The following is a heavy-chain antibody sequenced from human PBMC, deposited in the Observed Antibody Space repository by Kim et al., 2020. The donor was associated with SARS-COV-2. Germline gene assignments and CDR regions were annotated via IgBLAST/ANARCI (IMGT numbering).Heavy chain of an antibody. CDR3: AKDLVANRVVVIPYYFDY. CDR1: GFTFSSYA. V-gene: IGHV3-23*01. D-gene: IGHD3-22*01. J-gene: IGHJ4*02. CDR2: ISGSGGST. Sequence: GGSLRLSCAASGFTFSSYAMSWVRQAPGKGLEWVSAISGSGGSTYYADSVKGRFTISRDNSKNTLYLQMNSLRAEDTAVYYCAKDLVANRVVVIPYYFDYWGQGTLVTVSS.